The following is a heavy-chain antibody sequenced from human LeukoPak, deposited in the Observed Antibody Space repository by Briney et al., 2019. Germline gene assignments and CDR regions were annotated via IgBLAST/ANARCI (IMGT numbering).Heavy chain of an antibody. D-gene: IGHD3/OR15-3a*01. J-gene: IGHJ4*02. CDR3: ARGTPSPPDWEVDY. Sequence: ASVKVSCKASGYTFTDYYLHWVRQAPGQGLEWMGRIDPNRGATIYAQEVQGMISRIRDTRNNTDHMELSTLTCDDTAVYYCARGTPSPPDWEVDYWGQGALVTVSS. CDR1: GYTFTDYY. V-gene: IGHV1-2*06. CDR2: IDPNRGAT.